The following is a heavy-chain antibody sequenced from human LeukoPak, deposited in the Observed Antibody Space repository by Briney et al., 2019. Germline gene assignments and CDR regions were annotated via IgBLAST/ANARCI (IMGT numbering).Heavy chain of an antibody. CDR2: ISAYNGNT. V-gene: IGHV1-18*01. J-gene: IGHJ4*02. Sequence: GASVKVSCKASGYTFTSYGISWVRQAPRQGLEWMGWISAYNGNTKYAQKLQGRVTMTTDTSTSTAYMELRSLRSDDTAVFYCARDMGVPAASYFFDYWGQGTLVTV. CDR3: ARDMGVPAASYFFDY. D-gene: IGHD2-2*01. CDR1: GYTFTSYG.